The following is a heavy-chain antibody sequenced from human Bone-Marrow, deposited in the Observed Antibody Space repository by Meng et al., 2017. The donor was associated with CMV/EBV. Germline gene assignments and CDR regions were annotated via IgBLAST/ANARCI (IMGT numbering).Heavy chain of an antibody. CDR1: GGSISSSSYY. Sequence: SETLSLTCTVSGGSISSSSYYWGWIRQPPGKGLEWIGSIYYSGSTYYNPSLKSRVTISVDTSKNQFSLKLSSVTAADTAVYYCARGGCSSTSCYIEGYYYYYYGMDVWGQGTTVTGSS. V-gene: IGHV4-39*07. CDR2: IYYSGST. CDR3: ARGGCSSTSCYIEGYYYYYYGMDV. J-gene: IGHJ6*01. D-gene: IGHD2-2*02.